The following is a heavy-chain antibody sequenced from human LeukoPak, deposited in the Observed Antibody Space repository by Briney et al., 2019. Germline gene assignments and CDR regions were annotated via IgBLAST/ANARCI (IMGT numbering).Heavy chain of an antibody. J-gene: IGHJ4*02. CDR3: ARRIVGATRYFDY. D-gene: IGHD1-26*01. CDR2: ISASGGST. Sequence: GGSLSLSCAASGFTFTSYVMSWVRQAPGKGLEWVSSISASGGSTYYADSVEGRFTISRDNSKNTLYLQMNSLRAEDTAVYYCARRIVGATRYFDYWGQGTLVTVSS. V-gene: IGHV3-23*01. CDR1: GFTFTSYV.